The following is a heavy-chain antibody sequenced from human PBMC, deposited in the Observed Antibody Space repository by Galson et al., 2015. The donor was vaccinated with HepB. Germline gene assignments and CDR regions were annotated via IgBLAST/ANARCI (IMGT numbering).Heavy chain of an antibody. J-gene: IGHJ4*02. CDR1: GFTFSTYG. V-gene: IGHV3-33*01. CDR2: IWYDGTNK. CDR3: ATELRHSGGWFALDS. Sequence: SLRLSCAASGFTFSTYGLHWVRQAPGKGLEWVSVIWYDGTNKYYADSVKGRFTISRDNSKSTLYLQMNSLRAEDTAVYYCATELRHSGGWFALDSWGQGTLVTVSS. D-gene: IGHD6-19*01.